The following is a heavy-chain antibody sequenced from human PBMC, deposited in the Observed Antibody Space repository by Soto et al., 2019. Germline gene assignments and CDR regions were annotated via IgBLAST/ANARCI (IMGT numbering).Heavy chain of an antibody. V-gene: IGHV4-34*01. CDR3: ARGPYSESGGYYFF. CDR1: GGTLHDYY. J-gene: IGHJ4*02. CDR2: LSNSGNS. Sequence: PSETLSLTCAVYGGTLHDYYLNWIRQTPGKGLEWIGELSNSGNSNYNPSLKSRVTISLDTSKNQFSLSLRSVTAADTAVYYCARGPYSESGGYYFFWGQGTLVTVSS. D-gene: IGHD2-21*01.